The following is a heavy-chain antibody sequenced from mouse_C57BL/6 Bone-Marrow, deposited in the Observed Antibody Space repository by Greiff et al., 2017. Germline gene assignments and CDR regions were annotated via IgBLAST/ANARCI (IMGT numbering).Heavy chain of an antibody. Sequence: VQLQQSGPELVKPGASVKISCKASGYSFTSYYIHWVKQRPGQGLEWIGWIYPGSGNTKYNEKFKGKATLTADTSSSTAYMQLSSLTSEDSAVYYCARSGYYGSSGYFDVWGTGTTVTVSS. CDR2: IYPGSGNT. J-gene: IGHJ1*03. V-gene: IGHV1-66*01. CDR3: ARSGYYGSSGYFDV. D-gene: IGHD1-1*01. CDR1: GYSFTSYY.